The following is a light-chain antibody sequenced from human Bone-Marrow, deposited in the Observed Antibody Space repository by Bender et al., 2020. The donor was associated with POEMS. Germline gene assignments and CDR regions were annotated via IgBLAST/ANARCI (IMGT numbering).Light chain of an antibody. CDR3: QSYDNSLGGWV. CDR1: NIGRKS. Sequence: SFVLTQPPSVSVAPGQTAWVECEGNIGRKSVHWYQQKTGQAPVLVIYDDGDRPSGIPERFSGSKSGTSASLAITGLQAEDEGDYYCQSYDNSLGGWVFGGGTKLTVL. V-gene: IGLV3-21*02. CDR2: DDG. J-gene: IGLJ3*02.